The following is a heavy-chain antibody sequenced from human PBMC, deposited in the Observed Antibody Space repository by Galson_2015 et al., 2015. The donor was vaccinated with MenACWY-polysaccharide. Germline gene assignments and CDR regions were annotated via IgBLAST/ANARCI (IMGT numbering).Heavy chain of an antibody. CDR1: GFTFSNFE. D-gene: IGHD5-18*01. CDR3: ARDPYNYGYLGDY. Sequence: SLRLSCAASGFTFSNFEMNWVRQAPGKGLEWVSYISSSGSSTYYPDSVKGRFTISRDNAKNSLYLQTNSLRAEDTAVYYCARDPYNYGYLGDYWGQGTLVTVSS. J-gene: IGHJ4*02. CDR2: ISSSGSST. V-gene: IGHV3-48*03.